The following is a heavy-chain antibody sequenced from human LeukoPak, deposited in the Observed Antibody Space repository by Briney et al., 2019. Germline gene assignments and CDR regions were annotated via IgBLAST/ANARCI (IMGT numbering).Heavy chain of an antibody. Sequence: ASVKVSCKASGYTFTGYYMHWVRQAPGQGLEWMGWINPNSGGTNYAQKFQGRVTMTGDTSISTAYMELSRLRSDDTAVYYCARVHYDFWSGYRPKNYYYMDVWGKGTTVTVSS. V-gene: IGHV1-2*02. CDR1: GYTFTGYY. CDR2: INPNSGGT. CDR3: ARVHYDFWSGYRPKNYYYMDV. D-gene: IGHD3-3*01. J-gene: IGHJ6*03.